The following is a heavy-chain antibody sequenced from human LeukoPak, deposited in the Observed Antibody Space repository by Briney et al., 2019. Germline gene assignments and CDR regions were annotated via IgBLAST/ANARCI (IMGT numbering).Heavy chain of an antibody. D-gene: IGHD6-19*01. CDR1: GYTFTGYY. V-gene: IGHV1-2*02. CDR2: LNPDTGST. J-gene: IGHJ4*02. CDR3: ARDYASGWFLI. Sequence: ASVKVSFKASGYTFTGYYIHWVRQAPGQGLEWMGGLNPDTGSTNYAQKFQGRVTMTRDTSISTAYMELSRLRSDDTAVYYCARDYASGWFLIWGLGTLVTVSS.